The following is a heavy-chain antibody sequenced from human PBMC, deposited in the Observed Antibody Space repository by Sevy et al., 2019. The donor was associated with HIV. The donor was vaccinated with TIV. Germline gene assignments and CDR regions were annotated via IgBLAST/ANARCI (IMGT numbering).Heavy chain of an antibody. J-gene: IGHJ4*02. CDR1: GFTFSDSA. Sequence: GGSLRLSCAASGFTFSDSAMHWVRQASGKGLEWVGRIRSKADNYATAYAASVKGRFTISRDDSKNTAFLQMISLKTEDTAVYYCYVYDSSRVGLDFWGLGTLVTVSS. V-gene: IGHV3-73*01. D-gene: IGHD3-22*01. CDR2: IRSKADNYAT. CDR3: YVYDSSRVGLDF.